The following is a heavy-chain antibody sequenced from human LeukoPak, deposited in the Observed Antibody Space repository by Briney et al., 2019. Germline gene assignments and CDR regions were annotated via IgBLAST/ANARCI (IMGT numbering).Heavy chain of an antibody. J-gene: IGHJ4*02. CDR1: GFTFSSYA. Sequence: GGSLRLSCAASGFTFSSYAMSWVRQAPGKGLEWVSVISGSGGSTYYADSVKGRFTISRDNSKNTLYLQMNSLRAEDTAVYYCAKSGRRGYCSGGSRCSGNYFDYWGQGTLVTVSS. D-gene: IGHD2-15*01. V-gene: IGHV3-23*01. CDR2: ISGSGGST. CDR3: AKSGRRGYCSGGSRCSGNYFDY.